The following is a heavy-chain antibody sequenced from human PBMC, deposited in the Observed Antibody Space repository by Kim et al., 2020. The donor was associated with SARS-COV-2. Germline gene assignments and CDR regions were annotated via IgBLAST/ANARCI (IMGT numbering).Heavy chain of an antibody. CDR2: ISYDGSNK. D-gene: IGHD3-9*01. CDR3: AKDLISYYDILTGPGWF. V-gene: IGHV3-30*18. Sequence: GGSLRLSCAASGFTFSSYGMHWVRQAPGKGLEWVAVISYDGSNKYYADSVKGRFTISRDNSKNTLYLQMNSLRAEDTAVYYCAKDLISYYDILTGPGWF. CDR1: GFTFSSYG. J-gene: IGHJ5*01.